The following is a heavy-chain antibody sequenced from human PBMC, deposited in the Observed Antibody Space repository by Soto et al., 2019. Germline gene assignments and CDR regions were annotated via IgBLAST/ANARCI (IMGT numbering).Heavy chain of an antibody. J-gene: IGHJ6*02. V-gene: IGHV1-2*02. CDR2: INPNSGGT. Sequence: GASVKVSCKASGYTCTGYYMHWVRQAPGQGREWMGWINPNSGGTNYAQKFQGRVTMTRDTSISTAYMELRRLRSDDTAVYYCARPCCSSTSCYAYADVWGQETTVTVAS. CDR3: ARPCCSSTSCYAYADV. D-gene: IGHD2-2*01. CDR1: GYTCTGYY.